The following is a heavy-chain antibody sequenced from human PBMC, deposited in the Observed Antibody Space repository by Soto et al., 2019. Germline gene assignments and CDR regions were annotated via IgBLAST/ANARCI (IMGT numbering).Heavy chain of an antibody. V-gene: IGHV1-69*06. CDR2: IIPIFGTT. J-gene: IGHJ5*02. CDR1: GGTFGSDA. CDR3: ARDRTDSGYYTNWLDP. D-gene: IGHD3-22*01. Sequence: SVKVSCKASGGTFGSDAITWVRQAPGQGLEWVGRIIPIFGTTNYAQNLQGRVTISADKSTLTSYMELHSLTSDDTALYYCARDRTDSGYYTNWLDPWGKGTQVNVPS.